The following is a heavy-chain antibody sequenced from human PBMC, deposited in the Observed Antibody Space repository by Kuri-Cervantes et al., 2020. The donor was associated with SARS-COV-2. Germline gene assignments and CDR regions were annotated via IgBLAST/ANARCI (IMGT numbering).Heavy chain of an antibody. D-gene: IGHD1-1*01. CDR2: IYSGGST. V-gene: IGHV3-66*01. Sequence: ETLSLTCAASGFTVSSNYMSWVRQAPGKELEWVSVIYSGGSTYYADSVKGRFTISRDNSKNTLYLQMNSLRAEDTAVYYCARVAKSGWNANNWFDPWGQGTLVTVSS. CDR3: ARVAKSGWNANNWFDP. CDR1: GFTVSSNY. J-gene: IGHJ5*02.